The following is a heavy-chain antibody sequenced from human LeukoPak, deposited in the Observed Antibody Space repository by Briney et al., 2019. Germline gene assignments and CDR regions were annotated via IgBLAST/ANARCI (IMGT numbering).Heavy chain of an antibody. Sequence: ASVKVSCKASEYTFTGYYMHWVRQAPGQGLEWMGWINPNSGGTNYAQKFQGRVTMTRDTSISTAYMELSRLRSDDTAVYYCARAGYSYGYWYDYWGQGTLVTVSS. CDR1: EYTFTGYY. V-gene: IGHV1-2*02. D-gene: IGHD5-18*01. CDR3: ARAGYSYGYWYDY. J-gene: IGHJ4*02. CDR2: INPNSGGT.